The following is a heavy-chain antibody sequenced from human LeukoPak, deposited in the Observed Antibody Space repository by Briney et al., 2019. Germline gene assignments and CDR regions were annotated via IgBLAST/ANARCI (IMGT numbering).Heavy chain of an antibody. CDR3: ARASGLGGSSSGAWGAIFDY. CDR2: IYHSGST. CDR1: GYSISSGYY. Sequence: SETLSLTCAVSGYSISSGYYWGWIRPPPGKGLEWIGSIYHSGSTYSNPSLKRRVTISVDTSKNQFSLKLSSVTAADTAVYYCARASGLGGSSSGAWGAIFDYWGQGTLVTVSA. J-gene: IGHJ4*02. D-gene: IGHD1-26*01. V-gene: IGHV4-38-2*01.